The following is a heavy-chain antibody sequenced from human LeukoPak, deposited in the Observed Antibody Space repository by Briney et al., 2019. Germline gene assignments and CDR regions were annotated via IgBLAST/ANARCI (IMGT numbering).Heavy chain of an antibody. Sequence: GGSLRLSCAASGFTFSSYAMHWVRQAPGKGLEYVSAISSNGGSTYYANSVKGRSTISRDNSKNTLYLQMGSLRAEDMAVYYCARWIGNDFWSGYYDYWGQGTLVTVSS. V-gene: IGHV3-64*01. CDR3: ARWIGNDFWSGYYDY. CDR1: GFTFSSYA. CDR2: ISSNGGST. D-gene: IGHD3-3*01. J-gene: IGHJ4*02.